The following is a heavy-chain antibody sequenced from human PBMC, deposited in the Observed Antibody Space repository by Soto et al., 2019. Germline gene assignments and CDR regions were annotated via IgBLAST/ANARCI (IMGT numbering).Heavy chain of an antibody. J-gene: IGHJ4*02. D-gene: IGHD3-3*01. CDR2: ISYDGDNK. V-gene: IGHV3-30-3*01. Sequence: PGGSLRLSCAASGFTFSSHAMHWVRQAPGKGLEWVAVISYDGDNKYYANSVKGRFSISRDNAESSLYLQMNSLRDEDTAVYFCARDFGHGYYLDYWGRGTLVTVSS. CDR1: GFTFSSHA. CDR3: ARDFGHGYYLDY.